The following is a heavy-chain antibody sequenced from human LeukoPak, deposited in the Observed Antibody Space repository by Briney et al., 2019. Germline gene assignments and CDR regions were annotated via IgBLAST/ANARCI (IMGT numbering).Heavy chain of an antibody. CDR2: IKQDGSEK. CDR3: ANSGWTLRDY. CDR1: GFTVSSNY. V-gene: IGHV3-7*01. J-gene: IGHJ4*02. Sequence: GGSLRLSCAASGFTVSSNYMSWVRQAPGKGLEWVANIKQDGSEKYYVDSVKGRFTISRDNAENSLYLQMNSLRAEDTAVYYCANSGWTLRDYWGQGTLVTVS. D-gene: IGHD6-19*01.